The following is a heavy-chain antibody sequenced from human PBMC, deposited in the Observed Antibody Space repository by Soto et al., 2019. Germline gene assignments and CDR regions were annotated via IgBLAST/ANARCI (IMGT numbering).Heavy chain of an antibody. J-gene: IGHJ6*02. Sequence: EVQLVESGGGLVQPGGSLRLSCAASGFTFSSYSMNWVRQAPGKGLEWVSYISSSSSTIYYADSVKGRFTISRDNAKNSLYLQMNSLRDEDTAVYYCVRDGDYGDYYYYYGMDVWGQGTTVTVSS. CDR2: ISSSSSTI. V-gene: IGHV3-48*02. CDR1: GFTFSSYS. CDR3: VRDGDYGDYYYYYGMDV. D-gene: IGHD4-17*01.